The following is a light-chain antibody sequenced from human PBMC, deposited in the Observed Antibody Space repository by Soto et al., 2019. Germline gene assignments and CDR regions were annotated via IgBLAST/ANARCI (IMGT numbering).Light chain of an antibody. J-gene: IGKJ4*01. CDR1: QSVSSSY. CDR3: QQYGTSALT. CDR2: GTS. Sequence: IVLTQSPGTLSLSPGERAPLSCSASQSVSSSYLVWYQQRPGQPPRLLIYGTSTRAAGISDRFSGSGSGTDFTLTIYRLEPGDSAVYYCQQYGTSALTFGGGTKV. V-gene: IGKV3-20*01.